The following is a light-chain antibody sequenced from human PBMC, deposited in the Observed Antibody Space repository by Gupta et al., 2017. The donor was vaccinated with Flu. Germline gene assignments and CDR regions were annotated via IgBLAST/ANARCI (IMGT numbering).Light chain of an antibody. V-gene: IGLV2-14*01. CDR2: EVS. CDR3: SSYTISSTVV. CDR1: SSDVGGYNY. Sequence: QSALTQPACVSGSPGQSILISCTGTSSDVGGYNYVSWYQQYTGKAPKLIIYEVSNRPAGVSNLFSGSKSGNTASLTISGLQAEDEADYYCSSYTISSTVVFGGGTKLTVL. J-gene: IGLJ2*01.